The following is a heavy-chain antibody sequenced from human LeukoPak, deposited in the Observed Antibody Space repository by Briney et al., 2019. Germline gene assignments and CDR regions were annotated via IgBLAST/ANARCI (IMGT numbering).Heavy chain of an antibody. Sequence: SETLSLTCAVYGGSFSGYYWSWIRQPPGKGLEWIGYIYYSGSTNYNPSLKSPVTISVDTSKNQFSLKLSSVTAADTAVYYCARTTEGGYTYDYFYYYYMDVWGKGTTVTISS. D-gene: IGHD5-18*01. CDR2: IYYSGST. J-gene: IGHJ6*03. V-gene: IGHV4-59*01. CDR1: GGSFSGYY. CDR3: ARTTEGGYTYDYFYYYYMDV.